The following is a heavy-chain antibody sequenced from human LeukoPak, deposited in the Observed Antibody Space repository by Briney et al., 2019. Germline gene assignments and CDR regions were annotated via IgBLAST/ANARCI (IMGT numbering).Heavy chain of an antibody. J-gene: IGHJ4*02. CDR1: GGSVTSTNW. D-gene: IGHD3-3*01. CDR2: VHLDGRT. Sequence: PSGTLSLTCGVSGGSVTSTNWWTWVRQPPGKGLEWIGEVHLDGRTNYNPSLKSRLTMSVDLSENHISLKLTSVTAADTAAYYCAREGGFYRPLDYSGQGTLVTVPS. CDR3: AREGGFYRPLDY. V-gene: IGHV4-4*02.